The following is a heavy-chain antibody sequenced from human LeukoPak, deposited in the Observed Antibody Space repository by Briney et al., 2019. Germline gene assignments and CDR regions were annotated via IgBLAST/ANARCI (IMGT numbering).Heavy chain of an antibody. V-gene: IGHV3-53*01. D-gene: IGHD4-17*01. CDR3: AKVSGDYADY. Sequence: PGGSLRLSCTVSGFTLSSNSMSWVRQAQGKGLEWVSFIYSDNTHYSDSVKGRFTISRDNSKNTLSLQMNSLRADDTAYYNGAKVSGDYADYWGQGTLVTVSS. CDR2: IYSDNT. CDR1: GFTLSSNS. J-gene: IGHJ4*02.